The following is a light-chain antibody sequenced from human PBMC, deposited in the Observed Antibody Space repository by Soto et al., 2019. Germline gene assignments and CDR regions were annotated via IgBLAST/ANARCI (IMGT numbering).Light chain of an antibody. CDR1: SSNIGSHT. V-gene: IGLV1-44*01. CDR3: AAWDDSLNGVI. CDR2: SNN. Sequence: QSVLTQPPSASGTPGQRITISCSGSSSNIGSHTVNWHQQVPGTAPKLLIYSNNERPSGVPDRFSGSKSGTSASLAISGLQSVDEADYYCAAWDDSLNGVIFGGGTKVTVL. J-gene: IGLJ2*01.